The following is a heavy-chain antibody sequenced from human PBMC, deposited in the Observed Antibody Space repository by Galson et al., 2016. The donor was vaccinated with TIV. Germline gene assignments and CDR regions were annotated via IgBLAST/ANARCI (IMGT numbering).Heavy chain of an antibody. CDR2: ITSSGEYT. CDR1: GLTFSTHA. Sequence: LRLSCAASGLTFSTHAMTWVRQAPGKGLEWVSGITSSGEYTYYGDSVKGRFTISRDNSKDTVYLQMNSLRAEDTAVYYCAKDGSHGEFDYWGQGTRVTVSS. D-gene: IGHD5-24*01. V-gene: IGHV3-23*01. CDR3: AKDGSHGEFDY. J-gene: IGHJ4*02.